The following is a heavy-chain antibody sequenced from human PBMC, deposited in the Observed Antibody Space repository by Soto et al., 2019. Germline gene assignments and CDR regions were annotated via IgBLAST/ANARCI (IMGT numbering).Heavy chain of an antibody. CDR3: ARERMRWLVCAY. Sequence: QVQLVQSGAEVKKPGASVKVSCKASGYTFTSYAMHWVRQAPGQRLEWMGWINAGNGNTKYSQKFQGRVTITRDTSASTAYMELSSLRSEDTAVYYCARERMRWLVCAYWGQGTLVTVSS. V-gene: IGHV1-3*01. CDR2: INAGNGNT. J-gene: IGHJ4*02. CDR1: GYTFTSYA. D-gene: IGHD6-19*01.